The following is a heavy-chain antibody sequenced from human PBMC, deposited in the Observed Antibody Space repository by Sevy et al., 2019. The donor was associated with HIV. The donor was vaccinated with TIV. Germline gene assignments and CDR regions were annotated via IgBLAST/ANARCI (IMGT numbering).Heavy chain of an antibody. CDR3: ARTRDSRGYYYVSPFDY. V-gene: IGHV1-46*01. J-gene: IGHJ4*02. CDR1: GYTFTSYY. D-gene: IGHD3-22*01. CDR2: INPSGGST. Sequence: ASVKVSCKASGYTFTSYYMHWVRQAPGQGLEWMGIINPSGGSTSYAQKFQGRVTMTRDTSTSTVYMELSSLRSEDTAVYYCARTRDSRGYYYVSPFDYWGQGTLVTVSS.